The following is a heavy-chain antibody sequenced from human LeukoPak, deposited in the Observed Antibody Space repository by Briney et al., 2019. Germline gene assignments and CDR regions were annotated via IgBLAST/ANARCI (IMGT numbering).Heavy chain of an antibody. D-gene: IGHD3-22*01. CDR3: ARDTPGYYDSSGYYYYFDS. V-gene: IGHV4-4*07. J-gene: IGHJ4*02. CDR2: IYTSGGT. CDR1: GGSISSYY. Sequence: PSETLSLTCTVYGGSISSYYWSWIRQPAGKGLEWIGRIYTSGGTNYNPSLKSRVTMSVDTSKNQFSLRLSSVTAADTAVYYCARDTPGYYDSSGYYYYFDSWGQGTLVTVSS.